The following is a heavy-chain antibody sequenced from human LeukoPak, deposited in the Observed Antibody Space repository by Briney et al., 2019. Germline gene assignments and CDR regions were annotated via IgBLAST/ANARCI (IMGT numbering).Heavy chain of an antibody. CDR3: ARGLAPPYSSSWYPARTLYYFDY. V-gene: IGHV4-4*09. CDR2: IYTSGST. Sequence: SETLSLTCTVSGGSISSYYWSWIRQPPGKGLEWIGYIYTSGSTNYNPSLKSRVTISVDTSKNQFSLKLSSVTAADTAVYYCARGLAPPYSSSWYPARTLYYFDYWGQGTLVTVSS. J-gene: IGHJ4*02. D-gene: IGHD6-13*01. CDR1: GGSISSYY.